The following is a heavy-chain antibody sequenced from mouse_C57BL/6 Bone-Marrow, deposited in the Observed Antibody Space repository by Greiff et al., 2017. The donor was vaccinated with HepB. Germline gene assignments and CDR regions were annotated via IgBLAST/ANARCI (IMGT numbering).Heavy chain of an antibody. D-gene: IGHD4-1*01. J-gene: IGHJ2*01. CDR2: ISYDGSN. Sequence: DVQLQESGPGLVKPSQSLSLTCSVTGYSITSGYYWNWIRQFPGNKLEWMGYISYDGSNNYNPSLKNRIAITRDTAKNQFFLKLNSVTTEDTATYYCARAGIYRYYFDYWGQGTTLTVSS. CDR3: ARAGIYRYYFDY. CDR1: GYSITSGYY. V-gene: IGHV3-6*01.